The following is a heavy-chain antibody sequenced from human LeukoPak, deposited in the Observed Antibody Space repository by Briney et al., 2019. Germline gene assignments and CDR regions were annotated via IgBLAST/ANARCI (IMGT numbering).Heavy chain of an antibody. V-gene: IGHV3-7*01. CDR2: IKQDGSEK. D-gene: IGHD1-1*01. CDR3: ARAGYYYYYMDV. Sequence: PGGSLRLSCAVSGFTFSSYWMSWVRQAPGKGLEWVANIKQDGSEKYYVDSVKGRFTIFRDNAKNSLYLQMNSLRAEDTAVYYCARAGYYYYYMDVWGKGTTVTVSS. CDR1: GFTFSSYW. J-gene: IGHJ6*03.